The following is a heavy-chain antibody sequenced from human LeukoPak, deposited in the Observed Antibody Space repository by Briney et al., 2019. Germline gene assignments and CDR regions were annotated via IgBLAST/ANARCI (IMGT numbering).Heavy chain of an antibody. CDR1: GFTFNTYG. V-gene: IGHV3-30*03. Sequence: LPGGSLRLSCAASGFTFNTYGMHWVRQAPGKGLEWVAVISYDGTIKNHADSVKGRFTISRDNAQSSLYLQMNTLRVEDTAVYYCVAGSGWLGEKWGQGTLVTVSS. CDR3: VAGSGWLGEK. D-gene: IGHD6-19*01. CDR2: ISYDGTIK. J-gene: IGHJ4*02.